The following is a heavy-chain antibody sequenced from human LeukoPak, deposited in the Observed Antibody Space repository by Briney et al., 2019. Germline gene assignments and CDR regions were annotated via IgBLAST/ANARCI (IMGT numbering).Heavy chain of an antibody. Sequence: ASVKVSCKASGGTFSSYAISWVRQAPGQGLEWMGRIIPILGIANYAQKFQGRVTITADKSTSTAYMELSSLRSEDTAVYYCASDGDGGNSDHWGQGTLVTVSS. V-gene: IGHV1-69*04. CDR1: GGTFSSYA. CDR3: ASDGDGGNSDH. CDR2: IIPILGIA. D-gene: IGHD4-23*01. J-gene: IGHJ4*02.